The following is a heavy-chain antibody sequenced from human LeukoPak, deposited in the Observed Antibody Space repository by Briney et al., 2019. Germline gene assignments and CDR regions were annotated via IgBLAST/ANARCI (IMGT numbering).Heavy chain of an antibody. Sequence: GASVKFSCKASGYTFTSYGFSWVRQAPGQGLEWMGWISASNGNTNYAQKLQGRVTMTTDTSTNTAYMELRSLRSDDTAVYYCARAYYYDSGSLASFDYWGQGTLVTVSS. CDR3: ARAYYYDSGSLASFDY. CDR2: ISASNGNT. V-gene: IGHV1-18*01. CDR1: GYTFTSYG. D-gene: IGHD3-10*01. J-gene: IGHJ4*02.